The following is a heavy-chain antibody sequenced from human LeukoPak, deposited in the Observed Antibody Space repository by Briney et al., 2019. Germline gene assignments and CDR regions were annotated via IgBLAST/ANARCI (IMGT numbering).Heavy chain of an antibody. CDR2: IYHSGST. J-gene: IGHJ3*02. Sequence: SETLSLTCTVSGGSISSSSYYWGWIRQPPGKGLEWIGEIYHSGSTNYNPSLKSRVTISVDKSKNQFSLKLSSVTAADTAVYYCARGYYVGAFDIWGQGTMVTVSS. CDR1: GGSISSSSYY. CDR3: ARGYYVGAFDI. D-gene: IGHD3-10*02. V-gene: IGHV4-39*07.